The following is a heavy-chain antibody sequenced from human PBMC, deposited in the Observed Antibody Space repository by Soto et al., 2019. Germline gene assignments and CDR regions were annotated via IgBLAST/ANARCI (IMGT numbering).Heavy chain of an antibody. J-gene: IGHJ4*02. CDR1: GGSQA. CDR2: IIGVFPTT. Sequence: QVQLVQSGAEVKKPGSSVKVSCKTSGGSQATSWVRQAPGHGPEWLGGIIGVFPTTNKAEKFESRVTITADKSTGTAYMELSSLTPVDRAVYYCATVGPPLSGAFTYGYEGPFDYWGQGMLVIVSS. D-gene: IGHD5-18*01. V-gene: IGHV1-69*06. CDR3: ATVGPPLSGAFTYGYEGPFDY.